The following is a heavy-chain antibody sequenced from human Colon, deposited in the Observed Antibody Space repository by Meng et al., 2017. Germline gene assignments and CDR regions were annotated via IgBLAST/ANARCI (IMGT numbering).Heavy chain of an antibody. V-gene: IGHV4-31*03. Sequence: QLQQSGPRLVKPSQTLSLTCTDTGDSVGSNSYYWTWIRQHPGTGLEWIGYIYSGGISHYNPTLKSRITMSIDTSKNQFYLQLTSVTAADTAIYYCARVPLAVGPTDRGLDSWGQGTLVTVSS. CDR2: IYSGGIS. CDR1: GDSVGSNSYY. J-gene: IGHJ4*02. D-gene: IGHD1-26*01. CDR3: ARVPLAVGPTDRGLDS.